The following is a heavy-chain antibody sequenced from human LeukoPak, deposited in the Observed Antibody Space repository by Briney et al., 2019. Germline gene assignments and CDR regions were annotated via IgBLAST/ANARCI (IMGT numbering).Heavy chain of an antibody. CDR3: ARGLRYSSGRSCYPQYFQH. D-gene: IGHD2-15*01. CDR2: INHSGST. J-gene: IGHJ1*01. CDR1: GGSFSGYY. V-gene: IGHV4-34*01. Sequence: SETLSLTCAVYGGSFSGYYWSWIRQPPGKGLEWIGEINHSGSTNYNPSLKSRVTISVDTSKNQFSLKLSSVTAADTAVYYCARGLRYSSGRSCYPQYFQHWGQGTLVTVSS.